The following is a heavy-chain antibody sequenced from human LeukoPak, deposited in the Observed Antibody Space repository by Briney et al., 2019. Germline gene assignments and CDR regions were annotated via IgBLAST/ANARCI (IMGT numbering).Heavy chain of an antibody. CDR2: ISSSGKYI. Sequence: GGSLRLSCAASGFSFSSSSMYLVRQAPGKGLEWVSSISSSGKYIYYADSMKGRFTVSRDNARSSVYLEMNSLRSDDTAVYYCSRDVSRDISCYTGWGQGTLVTVSS. J-gene: IGHJ4*02. D-gene: IGHD2-2*02. V-gene: IGHV3-21*01. CDR1: GFSFSSSS. CDR3: SRDVSRDISCYTG.